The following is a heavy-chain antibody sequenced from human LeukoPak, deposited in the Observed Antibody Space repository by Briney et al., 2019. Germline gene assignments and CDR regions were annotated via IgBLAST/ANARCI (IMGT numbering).Heavy chain of an antibody. CDR3: ARSTVVPRADFDV. J-gene: IGHJ3*01. D-gene: IGHD4-23*01. Sequence: AGYLRFYCAASTFTFSHYEMNRVRPAPGKGLKGVSYISSVGTTIYYADSVKGRFTMSRDNAKNALYLQMNSLRAEDTAIYYCARSTVVPRADFDVWGQGTMVTVSS. CDR2: ISSVGTTI. V-gene: IGHV3-48*03. CDR1: TFTFSHYE.